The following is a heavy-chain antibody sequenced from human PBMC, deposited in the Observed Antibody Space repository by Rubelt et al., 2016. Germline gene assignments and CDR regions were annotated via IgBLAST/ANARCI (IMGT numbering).Heavy chain of an antibody. CDR3: AGGYYDFWSGSQPSWNV. D-gene: IGHD3-3*01. V-gene: IGHV4-39*01. J-gene: IGHJ6*04. CDR2: IYYSGST. Sequence: QLQLQESGPGLVKPSETLSLTCTVSGGSISSSSYYWGWIRQPPGKGLEWIGSIYYSGSTYYNPSLKGGGPISVDTSKNQLSLKLGSVTAADTAVYYCAGGYYDFWSGSQPSWNVWGKGTTVTVSS. CDR1: GGSISSSSYY.